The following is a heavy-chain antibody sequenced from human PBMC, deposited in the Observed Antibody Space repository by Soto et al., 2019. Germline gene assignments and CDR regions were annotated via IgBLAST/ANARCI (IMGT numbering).Heavy chain of an antibody. J-gene: IGHJ2*01. CDR2: ISSSSSYI. V-gene: IGHV3-21*01. CDR3: ARDLDYSSGWGFDL. Sequence: EVQLVESGGGLVKPGGSLRLSCAASGFTFSSYSMNWVRQAPGKGLEWVSSISSSSSYIYYADSVKGRFTISRDNAKNSLYLQMHSLRAEDTAVYYCARDLDYSSGWGFDLWGRGTLVTVSS. CDR1: GFTFSSYS. D-gene: IGHD6-19*01.